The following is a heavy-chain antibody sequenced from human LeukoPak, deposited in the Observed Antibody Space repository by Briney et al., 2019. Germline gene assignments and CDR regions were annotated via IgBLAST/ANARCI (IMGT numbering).Heavy chain of an antibody. D-gene: IGHD6-19*01. CDR3: ARVKQWKPFDY. CDR2: IKQDGSEK. V-gene: IGHV3-7*01. CDR1: GFTFSSYA. Sequence: GGSLRLSCAASGFTFSSYAMSWVRQAPGKGLEWVANIKQDGSEKYYVDSVKGRFTISRDNAKNSLYLQMNSLRAEDTAVYYCARVKQWKPFDYWGQGTLVTVSS. J-gene: IGHJ4*02.